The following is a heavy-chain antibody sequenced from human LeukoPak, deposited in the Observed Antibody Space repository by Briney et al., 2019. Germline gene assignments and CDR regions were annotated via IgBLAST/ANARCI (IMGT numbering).Heavy chain of an antibody. Sequence: SETLSLACAVYGGSFSGYYWSWIRQPPGKGLEWIGEINHSGSTNYNPSLKSRVTISVDTSKNQFSLKLSSVTAADTAVYYCARGHSNWNYLKSRFDPWGQGTLVTVSS. CDR1: GGSFSGYY. CDR2: INHSGST. CDR3: ARGHSNWNYLKSRFDP. J-gene: IGHJ5*02. D-gene: IGHD1-7*01. V-gene: IGHV4-34*01.